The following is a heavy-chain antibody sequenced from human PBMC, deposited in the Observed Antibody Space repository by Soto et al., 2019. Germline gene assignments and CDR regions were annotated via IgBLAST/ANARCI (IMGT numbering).Heavy chain of an antibody. CDR2: IYESGTT. D-gene: IGHD3-22*01. J-gene: IGHJ4*02. Sequence: QLQLQESGSGLVKPSQTLSLTCAVSGGSISNGGYTWSWIRQPPGKGLEWIGYIYESGTTYYNPSLKSRVTLSVDTSTNQFSLKLSSVTAADTAVYYCARGDSSGLFEYWGQGILVTVSS. CDR3: ARGDSSGLFEY. CDR1: GGSISNGGYT. V-gene: IGHV4-30-2*01.